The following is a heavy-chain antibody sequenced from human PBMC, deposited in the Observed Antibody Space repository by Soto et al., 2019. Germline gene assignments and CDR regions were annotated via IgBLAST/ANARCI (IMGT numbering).Heavy chain of an antibody. J-gene: IGHJ5*02. D-gene: IGHD3-10*01. CDR3: ACITMVRGLNWFDP. V-gene: IGHV3-30*03. CDR1: GFTFSSYG. CDR2: ISYDGGNK. Sequence: HPGGSLRLSCAASGFTFSSYGMHWVRQAPGKGLEWVAVISYDGGNKYYADSVKGRFTISRDNSKNTLYLQMNSLRAEDTAVYYCACITMVRGLNWFDPWGQGTLVTVSS.